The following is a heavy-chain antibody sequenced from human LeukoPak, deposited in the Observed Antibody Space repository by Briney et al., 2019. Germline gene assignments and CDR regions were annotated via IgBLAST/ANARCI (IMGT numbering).Heavy chain of an antibody. J-gene: IGHJ4*02. D-gene: IGHD3-22*01. CDR3: ARHSYYYDSSGTIGL. Sequence: SSETLSLTCTVPGGSISSSSYYWGWIRQPPGKGLEWIGSIYYSGSTYYNPSLKSRVTISVDTSKNQFSLKLSSVTAADTAVYYCARHSYYYDSSGTIGLWGQGTLVTVSS. CDR1: GGSISSSSYY. CDR2: IYYSGST. V-gene: IGHV4-39*01.